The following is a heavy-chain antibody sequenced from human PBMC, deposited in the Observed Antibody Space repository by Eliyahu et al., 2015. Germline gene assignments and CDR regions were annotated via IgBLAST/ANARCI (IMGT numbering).Heavy chain of an antibody. J-gene: IGHJ2*01. CDR3: AREPGYGTTSRYFDL. Sequence: LVESGGALVKPXGSLRLSCXASRFXXXYYYMSWIRQVPGKGLQWIAHINGFGNTIYYADSVKGRFTVSRTNSKNSFYLHMNSLEVEDTALYYCAREPGYGTTSRYFDLWGRGTLVSVSS. V-gene: IGHV3-11*01. CDR2: INGFGNTI. CDR1: RFXXXYYY. D-gene: IGHD1-7*01.